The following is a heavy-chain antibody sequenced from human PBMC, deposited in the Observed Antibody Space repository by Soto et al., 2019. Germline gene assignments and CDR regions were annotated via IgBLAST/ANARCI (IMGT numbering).Heavy chain of an antibody. J-gene: IGHJ6*02. CDR1: GYTFTGYY. Sequence: ASVKVSCKASGYTFTGYYMHWVRQAPGQGLEWMGWINPNSGGTNYAQKFQGWVTMTRDTSISTAYMELSRLRSDDTAVYYCARTPAYYYDSQNYYYYGMDVWGQGTTVTVSS. CDR3: ARTPAYYYDSQNYYYYGMDV. V-gene: IGHV1-2*04. CDR2: INPNSGGT. D-gene: IGHD3-22*01.